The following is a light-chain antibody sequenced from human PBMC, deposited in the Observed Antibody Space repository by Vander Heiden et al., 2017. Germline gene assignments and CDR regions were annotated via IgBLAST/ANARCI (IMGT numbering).Light chain of an antibody. J-gene: IGLJ2*01. CDR3: AAWDESLNGLV. V-gene: IGLV1-44*01. CDR2: SNN. CDR1: SSTIGSNT. Sequence: QSVLTQPPSASGTPGQRVAISCSGSSSTIGSNTVNWYQQLSGTAPKLLIYSNNQRPSGVPVRFSGSKSGTSASLAISGLQSEDEADYYCAAWDESLNGLVFGGGTKLTVL.